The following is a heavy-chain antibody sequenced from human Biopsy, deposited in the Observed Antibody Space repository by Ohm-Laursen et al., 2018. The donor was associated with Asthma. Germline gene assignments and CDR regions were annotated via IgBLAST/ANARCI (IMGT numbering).Heavy chain of an antibody. V-gene: IGHV1-69*01. CDR3: ARGYSGSDRIVYYYSGLEV. CDR1: GDSFSNYA. Sequence: GSSVKVSCKASGDSFSNYAISWVRQAPGQGLGGMGGLIPVLGTPDHAQMFEGRVTITADESTSTAYMELSSLSSEDTAVYYCARGYSGSDRIVYYYSGLEVWGQGTTVTVSS. J-gene: IGHJ6*02. CDR2: LIPVLGTP. D-gene: IGHD5-12*01.